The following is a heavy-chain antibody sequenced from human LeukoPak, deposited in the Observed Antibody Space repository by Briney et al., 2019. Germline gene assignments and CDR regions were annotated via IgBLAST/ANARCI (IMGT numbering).Heavy chain of an antibody. V-gene: IGHV3-11*04. CDR3: ARNRPRGYSYGPFDY. CDR2: ISSGAISI. J-gene: IGHJ4*02. D-gene: IGHD5-18*01. Sequence: GGSLRLSCAASGFTFSDYYMTWIRQAPGKGLEWVSFISSGAISIYYADSVKGRFTISRDNSKNTLYLQMNSLRAEDTAVYYCARNRPRGYSYGPFDYWGQGTLVTVSS. CDR1: GFTFSDYY.